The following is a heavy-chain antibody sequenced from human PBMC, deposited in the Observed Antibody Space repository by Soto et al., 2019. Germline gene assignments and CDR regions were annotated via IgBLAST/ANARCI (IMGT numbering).Heavy chain of an antibody. Sequence: PGGSLRLSCAASGFTFSSYAMSWVRQTPGKGLEWVSAISGSGGSTYYADSVKGRFTISRDNSKNTLYLQMNSLRAEDTAVYYCAKDSEDPYTETFDYWGQGTLVTSPQ. CDR3: AKDSEDPYTETFDY. CDR2: ISGSGGST. D-gene: IGHD2-15*01. V-gene: IGHV3-23*01. J-gene: IGHJ4*02. CDR1: GFTFSSYA.